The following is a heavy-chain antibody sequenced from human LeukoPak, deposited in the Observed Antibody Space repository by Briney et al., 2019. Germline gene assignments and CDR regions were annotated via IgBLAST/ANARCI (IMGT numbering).Heavy chain of an antibody. D-gene: IGHD6-13*01. CDR2: IYYSGST. Sequence: SETLSLTCTVSGGSISSYYWSWIRQPPGKGLEWIGYIYYSGSTNYNPSLKSRVTISVDTSKNQFSLKLSSVTAADTAVYYCAGVGGYSNDFHFDYWGQGTLVTVSS. CDR1: GGSISSYY. V-gene: IGHV4-59*01. J-gene: IGHJ4*02. CDR3: AGVGGYSNDFHFDY.